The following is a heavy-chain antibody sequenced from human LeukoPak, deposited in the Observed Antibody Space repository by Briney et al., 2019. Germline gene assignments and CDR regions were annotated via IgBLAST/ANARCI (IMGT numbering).Heavy chain of an antibody. J-gene: IGHJ4*02. D-gene: IGHD5-24*01. Sequence: PGGSLRLSCAASGFTMSSYAMSWVRQAPGEGLEWVSSFSGSGGSTYYADSVKGRFTISRDSSKNTLFLQMNSLRAEDTAIYYCAKAGSLATPTPYYFDYWGQGTLVTVSS. CDR3: AKAGSLATPTPYYFDY. CDR2: FSGSGGST. CDR1: GFTMSSYA. V-gene: IGHV3-23*01.